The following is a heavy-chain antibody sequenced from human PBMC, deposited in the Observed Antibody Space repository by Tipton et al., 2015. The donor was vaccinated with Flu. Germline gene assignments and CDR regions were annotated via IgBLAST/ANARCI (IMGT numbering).Heavy chain of an antibody. CDR3: ASPRWGSGEAFDI. V-gene: IGHV3-48*03. CDR2: ISSSGSTI. CDR1: GFTFSSYE. Sequence: SLRLSCAASGFTFSSYEMNWVRQAPGKGLEWLSYISSSGSTISYADSVRGRFIISRDNAKNSLYLQMNSLRAEDTALYYCASPRWGSGEAFDIWGQGTRVTVTS. D-gene: IGHD3-10*01. J-gene: IGHJ3*02.